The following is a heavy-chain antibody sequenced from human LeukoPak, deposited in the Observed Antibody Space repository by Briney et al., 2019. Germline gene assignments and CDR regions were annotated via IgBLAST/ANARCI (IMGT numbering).Heavy chain of an antibody. J-gene: IGHJ4*02. D-gene: IGHD1-7*01. CDR1: GFTFSSYA. CDR3: AKDREGTIADYFDY. V-gene: IGHV3-23*01. CDR2: ISGSGGST. Sequence: PGGSLRLSCAASGFTFSSYAMSWVRQAPGKGLEWVSSISGSGGSTCYADSVKGRFTISRDNSKNTLYLQMNSLRGEDTAVYYCAKDREGTIADYFDYWGQGTLVTVSS.